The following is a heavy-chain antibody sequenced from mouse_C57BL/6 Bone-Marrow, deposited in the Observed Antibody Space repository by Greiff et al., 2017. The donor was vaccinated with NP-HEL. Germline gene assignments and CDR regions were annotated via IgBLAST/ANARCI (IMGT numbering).Heavy chain of an antibody. J-gene: IGHJ4*01. CDR3: ARWGMDY. V-gene: IGHV1-76*01. CDR1: GYTFTDYY. Sequence: QVQLQQSGAELVRPGASVKLSCKASGYTFTDYYINWVKQRPGQGLEWIARIYPGSGNTYYNEKFKGKATLTAEKSSSTAYMQLSSLTSEDAAVYFCARWGMDYWGQGTTVTGSS. CDR2: IYPGSGNT.